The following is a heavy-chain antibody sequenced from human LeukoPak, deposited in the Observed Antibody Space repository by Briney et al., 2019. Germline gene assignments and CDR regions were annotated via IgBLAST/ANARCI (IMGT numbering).Heavy chain of an antibody. CDR3: AKGAEIDH. CDR2: MTGPADTT. J-gene: IGHJ4*02. CDR1: GFNFNNFA. Sequence: GGSLRLSCAASGFNFNNFAMSWVRQAPRKGLEWLSAMTGPADTTYYAESVKGRFTISRDYSKSMVFLQMNSLRVEDTAIYYCAKGAEIDHWGQGTLVTVSS. V-gene: IGHV3-23*01.